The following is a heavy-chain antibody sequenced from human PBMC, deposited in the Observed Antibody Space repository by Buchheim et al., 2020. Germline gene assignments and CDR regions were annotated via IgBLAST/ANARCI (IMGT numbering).Heavy chain of an antibody. J-gene: IGHJ4*02. Sequence: EVQLVESGGGLVQPGRSLRLSCAASGFTFDDYAMHWVRQAPGKGLEWVSGISWNSGSIGYADSVKGRFTISRDNAKNSLYLQMNSLRAEDTALYYCAKVSPLDGYSSGWYFDYWGQGTL. CDR2: ISWNSGSI. V-gene: IGHV3-9*01. CDR3: AKVSPLDGYSSGWYFDY. CDR1: GFTFDDYA. D-gene: IGHD6-19*01.